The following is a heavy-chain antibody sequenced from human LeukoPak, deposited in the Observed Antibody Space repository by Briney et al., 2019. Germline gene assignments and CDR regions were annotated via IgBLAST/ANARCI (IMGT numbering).Heavy chain of an antibody. D-gene: IGHD4-23*01. CDR2: VYNSGRT. Sequence: SETLSLTCSVSGGSIRSYYWSWIRQPPGKGLEWIGYVYNSGRTSSDYNPSLKSRVTISMDTSRKDFSLKLTSMTSADTAVYYCARHRYGGNAHFDSWGQGTLVTVSS. V-gene: IGHV4-59*01. J-gene: IGHJ4*02. CDR3: ARHRYGGNAHFDS. CDR1: GGSIRSYY.